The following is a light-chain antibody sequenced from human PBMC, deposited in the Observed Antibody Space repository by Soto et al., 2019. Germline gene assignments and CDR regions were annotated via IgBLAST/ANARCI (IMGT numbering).Light chain of an antibody. CDR1: RDISNS. CDR2: GAS. CDR3: QQTNSFPIT. J-gene: IGKJ5*01. Sequence: DIQMTQSPSSVSASVGDRLTITCRASRDISNSLAWYQQTPGKAPKLLLRGASSLHRGVPSRFSGGGAGTEFTLTISSLQPEDFATYYCQQTNSFPITFGQGTRLEIK. V-gene: IGKV1-12*01.